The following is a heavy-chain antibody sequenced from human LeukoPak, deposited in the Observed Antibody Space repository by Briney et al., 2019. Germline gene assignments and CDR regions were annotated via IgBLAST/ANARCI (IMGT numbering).Heavy chain of an antibody. CDR2: IYHSGSN. J-gene: IGHJ6*04. Sequence: SGTLSLTCAVSGGSIRSSNWRSWVRPPPGKGLGGVVEIYHSGSNNYNPSVKSRVTISVDKSKNQFSLKLSSVTAADTAVYYCARDSRTWIGPVGGYGMDVWGKGTTVTVSS. CDR3: ARDSRTWIGPVGGYGMDV. D-gene: IGHD5-12*01. V-gene: IGHV4-4*02. CDR1: GGSIRSSNW.